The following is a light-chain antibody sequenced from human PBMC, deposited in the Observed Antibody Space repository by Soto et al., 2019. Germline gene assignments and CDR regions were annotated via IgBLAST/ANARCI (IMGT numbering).Light chain of an antibody. CDR3: HQGRGWPPSFT. CDR2: SAA. V-gene: IGKV3-11*01. CDR1: QSVSNY. Sequence: IVLTQSPATLSLSPGESATLSCRASQSVSNYLSWYQQKPGHPPRRLLYSAANRTTGIPARFSGSGSGTDFTLPISRLEPEDYAVYYCHQGRGWPPSFTFGPGTKVDIK. J-gene: IGKJ3*01.